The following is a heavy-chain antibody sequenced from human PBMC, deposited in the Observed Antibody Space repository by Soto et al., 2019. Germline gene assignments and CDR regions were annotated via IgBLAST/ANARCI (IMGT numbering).Heavy chain of an antibody. CDR2: IIPIFGTA. D-gene: IGHD2-2*01. CDR3: ARHDCISTSCYYYYYYGMDV. V-gene: IGHV1-69*13. CDR1: GGTLSSYA. J-gene: IGHJ6*02. Sequence: SVKVSCKASGGTLSSYAISWVRRAPGQGLEWMGGIIPIFGTANYAQKFQGRVTITADESTSTAYMELSSLRSEDTAVYYCARHDCISTSCYYYYYYGMDVWGQGTTVTSP.